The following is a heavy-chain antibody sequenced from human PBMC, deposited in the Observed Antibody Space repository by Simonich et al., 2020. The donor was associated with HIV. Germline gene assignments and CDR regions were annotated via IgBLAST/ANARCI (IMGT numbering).Heavy chain of an antibody. V-gene: IGHV4-34*01. Sequence: QVQLQQWGAGLLKPSETLSLTCAVYGGSFNGYYWTWIRQPPGKGLEWIGEINHSGSTYYNPSLKSRVTISVDTSKNQFSLKLSSVTAADTAVFYCARRSGYDLDYWGQGTLVTVSS. J-gene: IGHJ4*02. CDR3: ARRSGYDLDY. CDR2: INHSGST. CDR1: GGSFNGYY. D-gene: IGHD5-12*01.